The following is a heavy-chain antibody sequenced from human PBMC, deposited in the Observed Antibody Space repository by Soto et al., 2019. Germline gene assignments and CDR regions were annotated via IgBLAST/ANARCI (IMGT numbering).Heavy chain of an antibody. CDR2: IYYSGNT. CDR1: GGSISSNRYY. Sequence: SETLSLTCSVAGGSISSNRYYWGWIRQPPGKGLEWIGNIYYSGNTYYNLSLKSRVTISVDTSENQFSLKLSSVTASDTAVYYCARLKYYGSGNLFSFNCLDLWGPGTLVTVSS. J-gene: IGHJ5*02. V-gene: IGHV4-39*01. D-gene: IGHD3-10*01. CDR3: ARLKYYGSGNLFSFNCLDL.